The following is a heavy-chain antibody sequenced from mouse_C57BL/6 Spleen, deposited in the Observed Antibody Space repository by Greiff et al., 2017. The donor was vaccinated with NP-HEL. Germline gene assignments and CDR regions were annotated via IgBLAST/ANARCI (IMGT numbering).Heavy chain of an antibody. CDR2: IYPRSGNT. CDR3: ARSPKGYGGSMDY. CDR1: GYTFTSYG. Sequence: QVQLQQSGAELARPGASVKLSCKASGYTFTSYGISWVKQRTGQGLEWIGEIYPRSGNTYYNEKFKGKATLTADKSSSTAYMELRSLTSEDSAVYFCARSPKGYGGSMDYWGQGTSVTVSS. J-gene: IGHJ4*01. D-gene: IGHD2-2*01. V-gene: IGHV1-81*01.